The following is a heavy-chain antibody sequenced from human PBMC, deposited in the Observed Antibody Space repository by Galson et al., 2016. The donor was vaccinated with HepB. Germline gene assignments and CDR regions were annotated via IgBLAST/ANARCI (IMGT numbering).Heavy chain of an antibody. CDR2: IYYSGST. D-gene: IGHD6-19*01. J-gene: IGHJ5*02. CDR3: ARERGAVAATGWFDP. V-gene: IGHV4-31*03. Sequence: TLSLTCSVSGGSIGRGDYYWSWIRQLPGKGLEWIGYIYYSGSTYFNPSLRSRLSMSVDASKNQFSLQLTSVTAADTAVYYCARERGAVAATGWFDPWGQGTLVTVSS. CDR1: GGSIGRGDYY.